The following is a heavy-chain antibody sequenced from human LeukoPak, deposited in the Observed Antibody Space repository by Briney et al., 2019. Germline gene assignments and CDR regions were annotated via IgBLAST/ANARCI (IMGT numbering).Heavy chain of an antibody. D-gene: IGHD3-22*01. CDR3: ARDYYYDSSGYYSRFDH. Sequence: PSETLSLTCTVSGGSISDYYWTWIRQPPGKGLEWIGEINHIGNTNYNPSLKSRVTISIDTSKNQFSLQMKFVTPEDTAVYYCARDYYYDSSGYYSRFDHWGQGTLVTVSS. CDR1: GGSISDYY. V-gene: IGHV4-34*01. CDR2: INHIGNT. J-gene: IGHJ4*02.